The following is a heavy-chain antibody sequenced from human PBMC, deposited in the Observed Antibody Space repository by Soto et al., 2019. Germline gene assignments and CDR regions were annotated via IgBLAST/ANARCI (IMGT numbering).Heavy chain of an antibody. CDR1: GFTFGDYA. J-gene: IGHJ6*02. Sequence: HPGGSLRLSCTASGFTFGDYAMSWVRQAPGKGLEWVGFIRSKAYGGTTEYAASVKGRFTISRDDSKSIAYLQMNSLKTEDTAVYYCTRDESVVVPAAISGYYYYYGMDVWGQGTTVTVSS. D-gene: IGHD2-2*02. CDR3: TRDESVVVPAAISGYYYYYGMDV. V-gene: IGHV3-49*04. CDR2: IRSKAYGGTT.